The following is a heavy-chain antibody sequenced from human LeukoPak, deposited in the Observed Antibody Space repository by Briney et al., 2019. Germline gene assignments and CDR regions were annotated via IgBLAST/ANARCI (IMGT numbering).Heavy chain of an antibody. V-gene: IGHV3-53*01. CDR2: IYTTGST. CDR1: GFTVSSNS. J-gene: IGHJ4*02. D-gene: IGHD4-17*01. CDR3: ARVSPTVTKTPNLLDY. Sequence: GGSLRLSCTVSGFTVSSNSMSWVRQAPGKGLEWVSFIYTTGSTHNSDSVKGRFTISRDNAKNTLYLQMNSLRAEDTAVYYCARVSPTVTKTPNLLDYWGQGTLVTVSS.